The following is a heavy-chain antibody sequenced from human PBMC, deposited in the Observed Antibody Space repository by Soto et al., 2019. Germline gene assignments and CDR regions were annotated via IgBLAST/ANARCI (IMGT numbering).Heavy chain of an antibody. Sequence: QVQLVQSGAVVKKPGASVKVSCKASGYTFTSYDINWVRQAPGQGLEWMGWMNPNSGNTGYAQKFQGRVARTRNTTISTAYMEPSSLRSEDTAVYCCARRLTPDYWGQGTLVTVSS. CDR1: GYTFTSYD. V-gene: IGHV1-8*01. CDR2: MNPNSGNT. D-gene: IGHD7-27*01. CDR3: ARRLTPDY. J-gene: IGHJ4*02.